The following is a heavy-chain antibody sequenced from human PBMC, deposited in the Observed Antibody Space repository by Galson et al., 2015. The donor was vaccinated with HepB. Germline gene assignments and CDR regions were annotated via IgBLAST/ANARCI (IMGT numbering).Heavy chain of an antibody. J-gene: IGHJ6*03. D-gene: IGHD2-2*01. Sequence: SVKVSCKASGYTFTSYDINWVRQATGQGLEWMGWMNPNSGNTGYAQKFQGRVTMTRNTSISTAYMELSSLRSEDTAVYYCARGGYCSSTSCYVVSAVKTGGFYYYYMDVWGKGTTVTVSS. V-gene: IGHV1-8*01. CDR2: MNPNSGNT. CDR1: GYTFTSYD. CDR3: ARGGYCSSTSCYVVSAVKTGGFYYYYMDV.